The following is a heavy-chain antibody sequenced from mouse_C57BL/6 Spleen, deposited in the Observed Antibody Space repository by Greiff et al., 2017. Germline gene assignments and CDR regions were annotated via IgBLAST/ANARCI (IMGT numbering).Heavy chain of an antibody. CDR2: IDPSGSFT. D-gene: IGHD1-1*02. J-gene: IGHJ4*01. CDR3: ASYGDYAMDY. CDR1: GYTFTSYW. V-gene: IGHV1-69*02. Sequence: QVQLQQPGAELVKPGASVKVSCKASGYTFTSYWMHWVKQRPGQGLEWIGEIDPSGSFTNYNQKFKGKATLTVDTASSTAYMQLSSLTSEDSAVYYCASYGDYAMDYWGQGTSVTVSS.